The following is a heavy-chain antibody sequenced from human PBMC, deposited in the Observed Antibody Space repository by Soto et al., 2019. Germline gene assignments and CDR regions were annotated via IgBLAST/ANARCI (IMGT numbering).Heavy chain of an antibody. D-gene: IGHD3-3*01. CDR1: GFTFSSYA. CDR3: ARDRFGVVIIPFDY. Sequence: GGSLRLSCAASGFTFSSYAMHCVRQAPGKGLEWVAVISYDGSNKYYADSVKGRFTISRDNSKNTLYLQMNSLRAEDTAVYYCARDRFGVVIIPFDYWGQGTLVTVSS. V-gene: IGHV3-30-3*01. J-gene: IGHJ4*02. CDR2: ISYDGSNK.